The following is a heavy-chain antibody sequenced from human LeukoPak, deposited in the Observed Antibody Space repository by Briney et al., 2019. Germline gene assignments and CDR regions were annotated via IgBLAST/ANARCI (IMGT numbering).Heavy chain of an antibody. CDR2: IYSGGST. V-gene: IGHV3-53*01. Sequence: AGGSLRLSCAASGFTVSSNYMSWVRQAPGKGLEWVSVIYSGGSTYYADSVKGRFTISRDNSKNTLYLQMNSLRAEDTAVYYCAKGRRHSSGWSPPNDAFDIWGQGTMVTVSS. J-gene: IGHJ3*02. CDR3: AKGRRHSSGWSPPNDAFDI. D-gene: IGHD6-19*01. CDR1: GFTVSSNY.